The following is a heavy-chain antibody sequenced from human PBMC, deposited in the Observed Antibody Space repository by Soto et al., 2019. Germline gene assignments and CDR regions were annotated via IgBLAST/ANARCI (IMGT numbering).Heavy chain of an antibody. Sequence: QVQLVQSGAEVEKPGASVKVSCKASGYSFTTYDINWMRQATGQGLEWMGWMDPNSGDTGYAQKFQGRVTMTRDTSISTAYMELSSLRSDDTALYYCAGNRRKTGDFDYWGQGTLVTVSS. V-gene: IGHV1-8*01. J-gene: IGHJ4*02. CDR2: MDPNSGDT. D-gene: IGHD7-27*01. CDR1: GYSFTTYD. CDR3: AGNRRKTGDFDY.